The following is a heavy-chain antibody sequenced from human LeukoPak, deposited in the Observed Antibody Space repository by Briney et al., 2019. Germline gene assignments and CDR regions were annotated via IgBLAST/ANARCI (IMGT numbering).Heavy chain of an antibody. Sequence: SETLSLTWPVHAGSFSGSYGSCIRQPPGKGLEWIGEINHSGSTNYNPSLKSRVTISVDTSKNQFSLKPTSVTAADTAVYYSARILATVVTPDWDLDHWGRGTLVTVSS. J-gene: IGHJ2*01. CDR1: AGSFSGSY. V-gene: IGHV4-34*01. D-gene: IGHD4-23*01. CDR3: ARILATVVTPDWDLDH. CDR2: INHSGST.